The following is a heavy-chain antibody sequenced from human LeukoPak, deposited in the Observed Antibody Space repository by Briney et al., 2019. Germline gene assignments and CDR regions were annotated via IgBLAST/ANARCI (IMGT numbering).Heavy chain of an antibody. D-gene: IGHD1-7*01. CDR2: ISWNSGSI. CDR1: GFTFDDYA. J-gene: IGHJ4*02. V-gene: IGHV3-9*01. Sequence: GGSLRLSCAASGFTFDDYAMHWVRQAPGKGLEWVSGISWNSGSIGYADSVKGRFTISRDNAKNSLYLQMNSLGAEDTALYYCAKDMAGTFDYWGQGTLVTVSS. CDR3: AKDMAGTFDY.